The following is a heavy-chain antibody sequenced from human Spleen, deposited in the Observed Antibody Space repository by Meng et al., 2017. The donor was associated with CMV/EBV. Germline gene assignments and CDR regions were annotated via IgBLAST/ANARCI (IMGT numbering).Heavy chain of an antibody. CDR2: ISSSSDTI. CDR3: AREGCTSTTCYPLSDIYL. Sequence: GGSLRLSCAASGFVFSTYSMNWVRQAPGKGLEWISFISSSSDTIYYADSVKGRFTTSRDNAKNSLYLQINSLRVDDTAVYYCAREGCTSTTCYPLSDIYLWGQGTLVTVSS. V-gene: IGHV3-48*04. CDR1: GFVFSTYS. J-gene: IGHJ4*02. D-gene: IGHD2-2*01.